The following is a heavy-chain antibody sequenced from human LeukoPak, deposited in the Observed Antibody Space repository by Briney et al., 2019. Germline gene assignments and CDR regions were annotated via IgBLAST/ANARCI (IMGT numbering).Heavy chain of an antibody. CDR1: GGSISSYY. D-gene: IGHD2-2*01. Sequence: SETLSLTCTVSGGSISSYYWSWIRQPPGKGLEWIGYIYYSGSTNYNPSLKSRVTISVDTSKNQFSLRLSSVTAADTAVYYCASSSRTSLLDAFDIWGQGTMVTVSS. CDR2: IYYSGST. V-gene: IGHV4-59*01. CDR3: ASSSRTSLLDAFDI. J-gene: IGHJ3*02.